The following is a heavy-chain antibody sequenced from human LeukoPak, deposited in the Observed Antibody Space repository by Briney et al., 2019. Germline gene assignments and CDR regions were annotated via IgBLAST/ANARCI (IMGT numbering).Heavy chain of an antibody. CDR1: GGTFSSYA. D-gene: IGHD3-22*01. Sequence: SVKVSCKASGGTFSSYAISWVRQAPGQGLEWMGRIIPIFGTANYAQKFQGRVTITTDESTSTAYMELSSLRSEDTAVYYCARPRDYYDSGGAFDIWGQGTMVTVS. CDR2: IIPIFGTA. V-gene: IGHV1-69*05. J-gene: IGHJ3*02. CDR3: ARPRDYYDSGGAFDI.